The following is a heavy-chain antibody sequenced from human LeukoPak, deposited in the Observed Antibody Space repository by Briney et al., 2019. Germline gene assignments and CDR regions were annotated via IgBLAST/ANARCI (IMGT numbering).Heavy chain of an antibody. CDR1: GFSFSSYA. V-gene: IGHV3-23*01. CDR2: ISDGGSRT. D-gene: IGHD7-27*01. CDR3: AKVQLGIGVDY. J-gene: IGHJ4*02. Sequence: GGSLRLSCAASGFSFSSYAVSWVRQAPGKGLEWVSGISDGGSRTYYADSVKGRFTISRDDSKNTLYLQMDSLRAEDTAVYYCAKVQLGIGVDYWGQGTLVTVSS.